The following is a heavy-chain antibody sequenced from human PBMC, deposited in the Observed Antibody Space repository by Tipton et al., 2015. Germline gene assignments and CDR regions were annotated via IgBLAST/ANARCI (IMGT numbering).Heavy chain of an antibody. CDR3: ARHVPETTGYFSFWYFDL. Sequence: QLVQSGAEVKKPGESLKISCKGSGYSFTNYWIGWGRQMPGKGLEWMGIIYPGDSDTRYRPSLQGQVTISADKSISTAYLQWSSLKSSDSAMYYCARHVPETTGYFSFWYFDLWGRGSLVTVSS. CDR2: IYPGDSDT. V-gene: IGHV5-51*01. J-gene: IGHJ2*01. D-gene: IGHD3-9*01. CDR1: GYSFTNYW.